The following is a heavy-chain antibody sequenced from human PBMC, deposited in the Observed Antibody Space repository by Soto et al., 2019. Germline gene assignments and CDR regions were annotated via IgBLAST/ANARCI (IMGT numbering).Heavy chain of an antibody. CDR1: GFTFTRYS. J-gene: IGHJ4*02. CDR2: ISSTTNYI. CDR3: ARESEDLTSNFDY. Sequence: PGGSLRLSCAASGFTFTRYSMNWVRQAPGKGLEWVSSISSTTNYIYYGGSMKGRFTISRDNAKNSLYLEMNGLRAEDTAVYYCARESEDLTSNFDYWGQGTLVTVSS. V-gene: IGHV3-21*06.